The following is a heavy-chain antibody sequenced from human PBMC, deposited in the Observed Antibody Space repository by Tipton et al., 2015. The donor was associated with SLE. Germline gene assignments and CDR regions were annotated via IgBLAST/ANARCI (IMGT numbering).Heavy chain of an antibody. CDR2: IYTSGST. Sequence: TLSLTCTVSGVSISSGSFYWSWIRQPAGRGLGWIGRIYTSGSTNYHPPLRSRVTISLDTSKNQFSLKLTSVTATDTAVYYCAREGIAAESWFFDLWGRGTLVTVSS. V-gene: IGHV4-61*02. D-gene: IGHD6-13*01. CDR1: GVSISSGSFY. J-gene: IGHJ2*01. CDR3: AREGIAAESWFFDL.